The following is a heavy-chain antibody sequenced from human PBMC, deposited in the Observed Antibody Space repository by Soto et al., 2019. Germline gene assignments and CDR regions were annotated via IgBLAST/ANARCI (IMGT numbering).Heavy chain of an antibody. V-gene: IGHV4-61*01. D-gene: IGHD3-3*02. J-gene: IGHJ6*02. CDR2: IYYSGTT. CDR3: GRDLLATASARWYFYYGLDV. CDR1: GGSVSSGSYY. Sequence: SETLSLTCTVSGGSVSSGSYYWTWIRQPPGKGLEWLGYIYYSGTTNYNPPLKSRITISVDTSGNQFSLKLSSVTAADTAIYYCGRDLLATASARWYFYYGLDVWGQGTAVTVSS.